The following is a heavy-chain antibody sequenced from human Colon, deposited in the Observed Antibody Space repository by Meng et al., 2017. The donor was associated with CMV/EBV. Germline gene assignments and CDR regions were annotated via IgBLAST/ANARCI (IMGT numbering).Heavy chain of an antibody. CDR3: GTFGGDFDY. J-gene: IGHJ4*02. V-gene: IGHV1-2*02. CDR2: INPYSGDT. D-gene: IGHD3-3*01. CDR1: QYTVTAHL. Sequence: QVPLMQSGAEFRLPGASVKVSCKASQYTVTAHLIHWVRQGPGQGLEWMGWINPYSGDTIYTQKFEVGVTMTRDGSITTAYLELSSLKSDDTAVYYCGTFGGDFDYSGQGTLVTVSS.